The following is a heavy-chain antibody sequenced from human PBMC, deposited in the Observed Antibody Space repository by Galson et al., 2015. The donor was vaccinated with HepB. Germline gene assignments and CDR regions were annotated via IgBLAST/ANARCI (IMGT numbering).Heavy chain of an antibody. J-gene: IGHJ6*02. V-gene: IGHV1-18*04. Sequence: SVKVSCKASGYTLTSYGISWVRQAPGQGLEWMGWISAYNGNTNYAQKLQGRVTMTTDTSTSTAYMELRSLRSDDTAVYYCARGRQFYDILTGYYSYYYYGMDVWGQGTTVTVSS. D-gene: IGHD3-9*01. CDR1: GYTLTSYG. CDR3: ARGRQFYDILTGYYSYYYYGMDV. CDR2: ISAYNGNT.